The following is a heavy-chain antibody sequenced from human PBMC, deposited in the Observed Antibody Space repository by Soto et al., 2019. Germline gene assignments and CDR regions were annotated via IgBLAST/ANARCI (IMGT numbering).Heavy chain of an antibody. CDR3: ARESEDLTSNFDY. V-gene: IGHV3-21*06. J-gene: IGHJ4*02. CDR1: GFTFTRYS. Sequence: PGVSLILSCAASGFTFTRYSMNWVRPAPGKGLEWVSSISSTTNYIYYGDSMKGRFTISRDNAKNSLYLEMNSLRAEDTAVYYCARESEDLTSNFDYWGQGTLVTV. CDR2: ISSTTNYI.